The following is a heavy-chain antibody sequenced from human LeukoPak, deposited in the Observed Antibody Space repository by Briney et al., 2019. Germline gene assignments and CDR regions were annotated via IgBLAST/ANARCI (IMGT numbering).Heavy chain of an antibody. CDR2: IYYSGST. V-gene: IGHV4-59*01. Sequence: SETLSLTCTVSGGSISNYYWSWIRQPPGKGLEWIGYIYYSGSTNYNPSLKSRVTISVDTSKNQFSLKLRSVTAADTAVYYCARVRIQLWSTLPEDFDYWGQGTLVTVSS. CDR1: GGSISNYY. D-gene: IGHD5-18*01. J-gene: IGHJ4*02. CDR3: ARVRIQLWSTLPEDFDY.